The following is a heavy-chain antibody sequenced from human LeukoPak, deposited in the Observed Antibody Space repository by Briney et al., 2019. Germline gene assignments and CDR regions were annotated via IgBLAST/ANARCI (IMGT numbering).Heavy chain of an antibody. D-gene: IGHD5-12*01. J-gene: IGHJ4*02. CDR1: GGTFSSYA. V-gene: IGHV1-69*13. CDR3: ARVERGGGYYFDY. Sequence: SVKVSCKASGGTFSSYAISWVRQAPGQGLEWMGGIIPIFGTANYAQKFQGGVTITADESTSTAYMELSSLRSEDTAVYYCARVERGGGYYFDYWGQGTLVTVSS. CDR2: IIPIFGTA.